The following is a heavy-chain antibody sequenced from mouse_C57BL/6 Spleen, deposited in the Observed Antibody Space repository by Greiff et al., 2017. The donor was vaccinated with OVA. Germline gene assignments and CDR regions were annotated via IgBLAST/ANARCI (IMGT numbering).Heavy chain of an antibody. CDR2: IDPETGGT. CDR3: TRLTTVVEGDAMDY. V-gene: IGHV1-15*01. CDR1: GYTFTDYE. Sequence: QVQLQQSGAELVRPGASATLSCKASGYTFTDYEMHWVKQTPVHGLEWIGAIDPETGGTAYNQKFKGKAILTADKSSSTAYMELRSLTSEDSAVYYCTRLTTVVEGDAMDYWGQGTSVTVSS. D-gene: IGHD1-1*01. J-gene: IGHJ4*01.